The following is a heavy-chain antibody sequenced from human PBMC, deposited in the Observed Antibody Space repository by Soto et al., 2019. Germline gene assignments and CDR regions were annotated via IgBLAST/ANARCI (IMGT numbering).Heavy chain of an antibody. CDR3: VRDGTKTLRDWFDP. CDR2: IYATGTT. Sequence: QVQLQESGPGLVKPSETLSLTCTVSGASISGFYWSWIRKSAGKGLEWIGRIYATGTTDYNPSPMSRVMMSVDTSKKQFSLKLRSVTAADTAVYYCVRDGTKTLRDWFDPWGQGISVTVSS. D-gene: IGHD3-16*01. V-gene: IGHV4-4*07. J-gene: IGHJ5*02. CDR1: GASISGFY.